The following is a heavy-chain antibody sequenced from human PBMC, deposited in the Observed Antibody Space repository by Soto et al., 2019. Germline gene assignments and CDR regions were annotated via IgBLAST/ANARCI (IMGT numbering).Heavy chain of an antibody. D-gene: IGHD2-15*01. CDR2: IKQDGSEK. V-gene: IGHV3-7*04. Sequence: EVQLVESGGGLVQPGGSLRLSCAASGFTFSSYWMSWVRQAPGKGLEWVANIKQDGSEKYYVDSVKGRFTISRDNAKNSLYLQMNSLRAEDTAVYYCARDFEMVVAIDYGMDVWGQGTTVTVSS. J-gene: IGHJ6*02. CDR3: ARDFEMVVAIDYGMDV. CDR1: GFTFSSYW.